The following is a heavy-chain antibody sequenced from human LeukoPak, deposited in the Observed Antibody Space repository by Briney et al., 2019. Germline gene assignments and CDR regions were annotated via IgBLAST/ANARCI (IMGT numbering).Heavy chain of an antibody. D-gene: IGHD3-10*01. J-gene: IGHJ3*02. CDR3: ARSVYGSGSYVAFDI. Sequence: NPSETLSLTCTVSGGSINSSNYYWGWIRQPPGKGLQWIGSIYYSGSTFYSPSLMSRVTMSVDTSKNQFSLKLSSVTAADTAVYYCARSVYGSGSYVAFDIWGQGTMVTVSS. V-gene: IGHV4-39*07. CDR1: GGSINSSNYY. CDR2: IYYSGST.